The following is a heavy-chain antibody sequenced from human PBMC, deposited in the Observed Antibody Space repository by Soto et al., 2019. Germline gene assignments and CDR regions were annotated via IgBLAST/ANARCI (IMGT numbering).Heavy chain of an antibody. D-gene: IGHD2-8*01. J-gene: IGHJ5*01. CDR1: GDSVSTNSAT. CDR3: ARLIGNSWLDS. Sequence: SQTLSLTCAISGDSVSTNSATWDWIRQSPSSGLEWLGRTYYRSNLYTDYAVSVKGRITISPDTSNNQLSLQLNSLTPDDTAVYYCARLIGNSWLDSWGQGTLVTVSS. V-gene: IGHV6-1*01. CDR2: TYYRSNLYT.